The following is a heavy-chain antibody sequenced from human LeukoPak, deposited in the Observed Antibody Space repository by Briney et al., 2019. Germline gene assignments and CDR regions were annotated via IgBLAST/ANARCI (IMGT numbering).Heavy chain of an antibody. J-gene: IGHJ3*02. CDR1: GVTFSSYA. CDR2: ISGSGGST. CDR3: AGGGYYEEGTFDI. Sequence: GGSLRLSCAASGVTFSSYAMSWVRQAPGKGLEWVSAISGSGGSTYYADSVKGRFTISRDNSKNPLYLQMNSLTAEDTAVYYCAGGGYYEEGTFDIWGQGTMVTVSS. D-gene: IGHD1-26*01. V-gene: IGHV3-23*01.